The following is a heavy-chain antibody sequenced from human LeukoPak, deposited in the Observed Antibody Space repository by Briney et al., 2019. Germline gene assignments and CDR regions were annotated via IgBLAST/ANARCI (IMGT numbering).Heavy chain of an antibody. CDR2: ISGSGGST. J-gene: IGHJ4*02. D-gene: IGHD6-19*01. CDR3: AKDDWQWLVDY. CDR1: WGPSFSDS. V-gene: IGHV3-23*01. Sequence: GGGPRRPFGAAWGPSFSDSIRWGRQAPRGGGVGGSAISGSGGSTYYADSVKGRFTISRDNSKNTLYLQMNSLRAEDTAVYYCAKDDWQWLVDYWGQGTLVTVSS.